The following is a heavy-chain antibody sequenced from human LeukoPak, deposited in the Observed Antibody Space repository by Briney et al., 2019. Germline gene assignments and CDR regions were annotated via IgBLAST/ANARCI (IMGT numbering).Heavy chain of an antibody. CDR3: ARDAEYGGNSLNYWYFDL. J-gene: IGHJ2*01. CDR2: IIPILGIA. CDR1: GGTFSSYA. Sequence: SVKVSCKASGGTFSSYAISWVRQAPGQGLEWMGRIIPILGIANYAQKFQGRVTITADKSTSTAYMELSSLRSEDTAVYYCARDAEYGGNSLNYWYFDLWGCGTLVTVSS. D-gene: IGHD4-23*01. V-gene: IGHV1-69*04.